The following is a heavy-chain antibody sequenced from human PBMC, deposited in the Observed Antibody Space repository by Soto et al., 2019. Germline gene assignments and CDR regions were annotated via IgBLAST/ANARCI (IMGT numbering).Heavy chain of an antibody. V-gene: IGHV4-34*01. CDR3: ARGGLRFLEWAI. CDR1: GGSFSGYY. Sequence: QVQLQLWGAGLLKPSETLSLTCAVYGGSFSGYYWSWIRQPPGKGLEWIGEIKHSGSTNYNPSLKSRVTISVDTSKYHFSLKVSSVTAADTAVYYCARGGLRFLEWAIWGQGTLVTVSS. D-gene: IGHD3-3*01. CDR2: IKHSGST. J-gene: IGHJ4*02.